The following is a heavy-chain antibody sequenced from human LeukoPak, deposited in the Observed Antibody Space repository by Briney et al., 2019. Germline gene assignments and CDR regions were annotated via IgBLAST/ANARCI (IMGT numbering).Heavy chain of an antibody. Sequence: PSETLSLTCTVSGGSISSYYWSWIRQPPGQGLEWIGYIYYSGSTNYNPSLKSRVTISVDTSKNQFSLKLSSVTAADTAVYYCARAKVDSSGYYAPDYWGQGTLVTVSS. V-gene: IGHV4-59*01. D-gene: IGHD3-22*01. CDR3: ARAKVDSSGYYAPDY. J-gene: IGHJ4*02. CDR2: IYYSGST. CDR1: GGSISSYY.